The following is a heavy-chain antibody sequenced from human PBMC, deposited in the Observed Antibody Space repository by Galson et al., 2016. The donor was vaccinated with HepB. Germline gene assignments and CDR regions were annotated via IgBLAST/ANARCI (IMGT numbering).Heavy chain of an antibody. D-gene: IGHD3-10*01. J-gene: IGHJ4*02. CDR3: ARMYYYGTGRYYNRNLFDS. V-gene: IGHV3-7*01. Sequence: SLRLSCAASGFTFSNFWMSWVRQLPGKGLEWVANIKQDGSEKHYVDSVKGRFIIARDNADNSLSLHLNSLRVEDTALYYCARMYYYGTGRYYNRNLFDSWGQGIQVTVSS. CDR2: IKQDGSEK. CDR1: GFTFSNFW.